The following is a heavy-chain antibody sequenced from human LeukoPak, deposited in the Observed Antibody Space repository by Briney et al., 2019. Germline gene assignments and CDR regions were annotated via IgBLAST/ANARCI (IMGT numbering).Heavy chain of an antibody. J-gene: IGHJ3*02. CDR2: ISYDGSNK. D-gene: IGHD6-19*01. V-gene: IGHV3-30*18. CDR3: AKESSGQWLRSAFDI. Sequence: AGGSLRLSCAASGFTFSSYGMHWVRQAPGKGLEWVAVISYDGSNKYYADSVKGRFTISRDNSKNTLYLQMNSLRAEDTAVYYCAKESSGQWLRSAFDIWGQGTMVTVSS. CDR1: GFTFSSYG.